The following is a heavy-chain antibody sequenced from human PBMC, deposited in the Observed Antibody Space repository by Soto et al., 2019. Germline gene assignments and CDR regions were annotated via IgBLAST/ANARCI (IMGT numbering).Heavy chain of an antibody. CDR1: SGSISSSNW. J-gene: IGHJ4*02. V-gene: IGHV4-4*02. CDR3: AGLYYGDYGWYFDY. D-gene: IGHD4-17*01. CDR2: IYPSGST. Sequence: QVQLQESGPGLVKPSGTLSLTCAVSSGSISSSNWWSWVRQPPGKGLEWIGEIYPSGSTNYNPSLTSRVTISVDKSKNRFSLKLSFVTAADTAVYYCAGLYYGDYGWYFDYCGQGTLVTVSS.